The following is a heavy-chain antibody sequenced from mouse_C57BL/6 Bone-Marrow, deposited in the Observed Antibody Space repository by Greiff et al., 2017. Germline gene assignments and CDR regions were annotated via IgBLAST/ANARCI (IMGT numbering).Heavy chain of an antibody. J-gene: IGHJ2*01. CDR1: GYTFTSYW. V-gene: IGHV1-50*01. D-gene: IGHD3-1*01. CDR2: IDPSDSYT. Sequence: VQLQQPGAELVKPGASVKLSCKASGYTFTSYWMQWVKQRPGQGLEWIGEIDPSDSYTNYNQKFKGKATLTVDPSSSTAYMQLSSLTSEDSAVYYCARSGGTGFDYWGQGTTLTVSS. CDR3: ARSGGTGFDY.